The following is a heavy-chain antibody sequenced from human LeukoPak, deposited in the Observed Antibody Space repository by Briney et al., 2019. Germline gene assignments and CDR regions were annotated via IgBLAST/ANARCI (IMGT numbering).Heavy chain of an antibody. J-gene: IGHJ3*02. CDR1: GGTFSSYA. CDR3: ASSVPGSSGLERFAFDI. V-gene: IGHV1-69*05. Sequence: SVKVSCKASGGTFSSYAISWVRQAPGQGLEWMGGIIPIFGTASYAQKFQGRVTITTDESTSTAYMELSSLRSEDTAVYYCASSVPGSSGLERFAFDIRGQGTMVTVSS. CDR2: IIPIFGTA. D-gene: IGHD3-22*01.